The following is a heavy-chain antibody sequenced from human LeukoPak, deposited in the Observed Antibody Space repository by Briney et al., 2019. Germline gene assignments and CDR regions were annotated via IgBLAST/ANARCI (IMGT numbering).Heavy chain of an antibody. CDR3: ARVILRGRFDP. J-gene: IGHJ5*02. Sequence: PSQTLSLTCTVSGGSISSGSYFWSWIRQPAGKGLEWIGRIYSSGSTNYNPSLKSRFTISVDTSKNQFSLKLSSVTAGDTAVYYCARVILRGRFDPWGQGTLVTVSS. V-gene: IGHV4-61*02. CDR1: GGSISSGSYF. D-gene: IGHD2-21*01. CDR2: IYSSGST.